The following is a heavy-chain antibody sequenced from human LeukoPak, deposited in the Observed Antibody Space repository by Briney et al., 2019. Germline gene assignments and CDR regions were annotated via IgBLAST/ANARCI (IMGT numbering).Heavy chain of an antibody. J-gene: IGHJ3*02. Sequence: GGSLRLSCAASGFTFSSYAMSWVRQAPGKGLEWVSAISGSGGSTYYGDSVKGRFTISRDNSKNTLYLQMNSLRAEDTAVYYCASGVHYTSGWIDIWGQGTMVTVSS. CDR2: ISGSGGST. CDR3: ASGVHYTSGWIDI. D-gene: IGHD6-19*01. CDR1: GFTFSSYA. V-gene: IGHV3-23*01.